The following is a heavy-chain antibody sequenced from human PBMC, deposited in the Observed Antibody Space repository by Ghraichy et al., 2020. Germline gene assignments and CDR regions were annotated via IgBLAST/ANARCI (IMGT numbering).Heavy chain of an antibody. CDR3: ARGVVPAAMGEKNWFDP. CDR2: IHHSGNT. V-gene: IGHV4-4*02. J-gene: IGHJ5*02. CDR1: RDSISSGHW. D-gene: IGHD2-2*01. Sequence: SETLSLTCAVSRDSISSGHWWSWVRQSPGKGLEWIGEIHHSGNTTYNPSLKSRVTISVDKSKNQFSLKVNCVTAADTAVYYCARGVVPAAMGEKNWFDPWGQGTLVIVSS.